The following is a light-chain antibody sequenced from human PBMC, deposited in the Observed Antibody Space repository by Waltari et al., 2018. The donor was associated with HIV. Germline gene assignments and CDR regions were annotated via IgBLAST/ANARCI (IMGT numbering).Light chain of an antibody. J-gene: IGLJ2*01. V-gene: IGLV1-44*01. CDR1: SSNIGHDA. CDR3: GTWDDSLNGWEV. CDR2: SNN. Sequence: QSVLTQPPSASGTPGQTVTISCSGSSSNIGHDAVNWYQQHPGTAPKLLIYSNNQRPSGVPDRVSGSKSGTSASLAISGLQSEDQADYYCGTWDDSLNGWEVFGGGTKLTVL.